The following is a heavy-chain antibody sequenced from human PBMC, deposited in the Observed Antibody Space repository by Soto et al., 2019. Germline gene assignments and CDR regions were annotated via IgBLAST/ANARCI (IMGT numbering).Heavy chain of an antibody. CDR1: GGTFSSYA. D-gene: IGHD5-12*01. V-gene: IGHV1-69*01. CDR3: ARDRGGYSGYDRSMYNWFDP. J-gene: IGHJ5*02. Sequence: QVQLVQSGAEVKKPGSSVKVSCKASGGTFSSYAISWVRQAPGQGLEWMGGIIPIFGTANYAKKFQGRVTITADESTSTAYMELSSLRSEDTAVYYCARDRGGYSGYDRSMYNWFDPWGQGTLVTVSS. CDR2: IIPIFGTA.